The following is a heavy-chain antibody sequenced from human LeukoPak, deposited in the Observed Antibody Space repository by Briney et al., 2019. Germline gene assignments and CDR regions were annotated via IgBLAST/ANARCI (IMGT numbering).Heavy chain of an antibody. CDR3: ARADTYYDYVWGSYRSYFDY. J-gene: IGHJ4*02. V-gene: IGHV1-2*06. CDR2: INPNSGGT. Sequence: ASVKVSCKASGYTFTGYSMHWVRQAPGQGLEWMGRINPNSGGTNYAQKFQGRVTMTRDTSISTAYMELSRLRSDDTAVYYCARADTYYDYVWGSYRSYFDYWGQGTLVTVSS. D-gene: IGHD3-16*02. CDR1: GYTFTGYS.